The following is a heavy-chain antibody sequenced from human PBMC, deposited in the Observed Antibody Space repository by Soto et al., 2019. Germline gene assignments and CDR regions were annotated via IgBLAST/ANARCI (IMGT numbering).Heavy chain of an antibody. V-gene: IGHV3-30*18. J-gene: IGHJ4*02. CDR3: VKDSSPGGYFDS. CDR1: GFTFRNLG. D-gene: IGHD2-15*01. Sequence: QVQLVESGGGVVHPGRSLRLSCAVSGFTFRNLGMHWVRQAPGKGLEWVAVISYDGSEKYYAESVKGRFTVFRDNYKNTLSLQMNSLRSDDTAVYYCVKDSSPGGYFDSWGQGTLVTVSS. CDR2: ISYDGSEK.